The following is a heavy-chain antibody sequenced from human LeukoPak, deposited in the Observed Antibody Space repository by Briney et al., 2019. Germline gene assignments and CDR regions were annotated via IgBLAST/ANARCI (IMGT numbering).Heavy chain of an antibody. Sequence: GASVTVSCKASGYTFTSYYMHWVRQAPGQGLEWMGIINPSGGSTSYAQKFQGRVTMTRDMSTSTVYMGLSSLRSEDTAVYYCARVLAENWFDPWGQGTLVTVSS. CDR3: ARVLAENWFDP. CDR1: GYTFTSYY. CDR2: INPSGGST. V-gene: IGHV1-46*01. J-gene: IGHJ5*02. D-gene: IGHD1-14*01.